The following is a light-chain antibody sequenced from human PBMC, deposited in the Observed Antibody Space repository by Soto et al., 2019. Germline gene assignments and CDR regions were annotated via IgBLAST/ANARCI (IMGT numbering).Light chain of an antibody. V-gene: IGKV1-27*01. CDR1: QGISNY. Sequence: DIQMTQSPSSLSASVGDRVTITCRASQGISNYLAWYQQKPGKVPKLLIYTAPTLQSGVPSRFSGSGSGTDFTLTISSLQPEDVATYNCHKYNGAPQTFGQGTKVEIK. CDR2: TAP. J-gene: IGKJ1*01. CDR3: HKYNGAPQT.